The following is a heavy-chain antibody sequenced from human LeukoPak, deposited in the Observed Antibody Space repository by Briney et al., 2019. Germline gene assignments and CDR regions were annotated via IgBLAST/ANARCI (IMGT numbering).Heavy chain of an antibody. CDR3: AELGITMIGGV. Sequence: GGSLRLSCVASGFTFDDYGMTWVRQAPGKGLEWVSASNWNGARIGYADSVRGRFTISRDNAKNSLYLQMNSLRAEDTAVYYCAELGITMIGGVWGKGTTVTISS. CDR1: GFTFDDYG. D-gene: IGHD3-10*02. J-gene: IGHJ6*04. V-gene: IGHV3-20*04. CDR2: SNWNGARI.